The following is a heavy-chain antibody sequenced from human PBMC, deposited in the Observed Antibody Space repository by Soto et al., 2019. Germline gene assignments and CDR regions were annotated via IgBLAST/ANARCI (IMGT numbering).Heavy chain of an antibody. Sequence: GGSLRLSCAASGFTFSSYAMSWVRQAPGKGLEWVSAISGSGGSTYYADSVKGRFTISRDNSKNTLYLQMNSLRAEDTAVYYCASPHCSSTSCFSDAFDIWGQGTMVTVSS. D-gene: IGHD2-2*01. J-gene: IGHJ3*02. V-gene: IGHV3-23*01. CDR2: ISGSGGST. CDR3: ASPHCSSTSCFSDAFDI. CDR1: GFTFSSYA.